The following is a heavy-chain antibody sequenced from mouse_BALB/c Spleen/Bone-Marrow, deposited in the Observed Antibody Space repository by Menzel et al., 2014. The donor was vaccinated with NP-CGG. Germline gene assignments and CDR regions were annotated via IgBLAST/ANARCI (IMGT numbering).Heavy chain of an antibody. CDR2: ISSLASSI. Sequence: EVKLMESGGGLVQPGGSRKLSCAASGFTFSEYGMAWVRQAPGKGPEWVALISSLASSIYYADSVTGRFTLSRENAKNTLYLEMTSLRSEDTAMYFCVRRGNGIYAMDYWGQGTSVTVSS. CDR3: VRRGNGIYAMDY. CDR1: GFTFSEYG. J-gene: IGHJ4*01. V-gene: IGHV5-15*02.